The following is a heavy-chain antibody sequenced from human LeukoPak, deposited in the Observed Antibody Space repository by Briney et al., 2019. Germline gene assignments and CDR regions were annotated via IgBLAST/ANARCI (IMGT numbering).Heavy chain of an antibody. J-gene: IGHJ4*02. CDR2: INPNSGVT. Sequence: ASVKVSCKASGYTFTGYYMPWVGQAPGQGREWRGWINPNSGVTNYAQKFQGWVTMTRDTSISTAYMELSRLKSEDTAVYYCARAHSCSGGSCYPGFDYWGEGTLVTASS. CDR1: GYTFTGYY. CDR3: ARAHSCSGGSCYPGFDY. D-gene: IGHD2-15*01. V-gene: IGHV1-2*04.